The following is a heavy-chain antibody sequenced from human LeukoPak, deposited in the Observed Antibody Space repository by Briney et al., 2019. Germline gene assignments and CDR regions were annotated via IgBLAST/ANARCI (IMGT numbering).Heavy chain of an antibody. CDR3: AKEGDYYDSSGYN. CDR2: ISGSGGST. V-gene: IGHV3-23*01. Sequence: GGSLRLSCAASSFTFSSYAMIWVRQAPGKGLEWGSAISGSGGSTYDADSAKGRFTIARDNSKNTLYLQMKSRRAEDTGVYYCAKEGDYYDSSGYNWGEGTLVTVSS. D-gene: IGHD3-22*01. J-gene: IGHJ4*02. CDR1: SFTFSSYA.